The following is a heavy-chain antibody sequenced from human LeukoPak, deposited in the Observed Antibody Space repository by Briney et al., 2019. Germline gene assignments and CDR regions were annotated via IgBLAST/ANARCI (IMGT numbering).Heavy chain of an antibody. V-gene: IGHV4-38-2*02. CDR3: ARVVSMTMIVVIPLYFDF. D-gene: IGHD3-22*01. J-gene: IGHJ4*02. CDR1: GYSISSGYY. Sequence: SETLSLTCTVSGYSISSGYYWGWIRQPPGKGLEWIGNIFHSGSTYYNPSLKSRVTISVDTSKNQFSLKLTSVTAAGTVVYYSARVVSMTMIVVIPLYFDFCAQGTLVTVSS. CDR2: IFHSGST.